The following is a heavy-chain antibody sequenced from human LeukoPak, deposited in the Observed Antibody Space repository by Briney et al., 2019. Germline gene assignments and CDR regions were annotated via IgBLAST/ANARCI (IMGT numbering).Heavy chain of an antibody. V-gene: IGHV3-7*04. CDR2: IKQDGSEK. CDR3: ARDRGLTVYYYYGMDV. J-gene: IGHJ6*02. Sequence: PGGSLRLSCAASGFSFSSYWMNWVRQAPGKGLEWLVNIKQDGSEKYYVDSVKGRFTISRDNTKNSLYLQMDSLSVEDTAVYYCARDRGLTVYYYYGMDVWGQGTTVTVSS. D-gene: IGHD2-21*02. CDR1: GFSFSSYW.